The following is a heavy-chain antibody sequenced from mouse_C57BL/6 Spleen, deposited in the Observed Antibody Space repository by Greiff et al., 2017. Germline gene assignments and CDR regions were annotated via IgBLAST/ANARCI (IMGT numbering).Heavy chain of an antibody. J-gene: IGHJ2*01. V-gene: IGHV14-3*01. CDR2: IDPANGNT. CDR3: ARYGYAL. CDR1: GFNLKYSY. Sequence: VQLQQSVAELVRPGASVKLSCTASGFNLKYSYMHWVQQRPEQGLEWIGRIDPANGNTKYAPKFQGKATITADTSSKTTYLQLSSLTSEATAIYYCARYGYALWGQGTTLTVSA. D-gene: IGHD2-2*01.